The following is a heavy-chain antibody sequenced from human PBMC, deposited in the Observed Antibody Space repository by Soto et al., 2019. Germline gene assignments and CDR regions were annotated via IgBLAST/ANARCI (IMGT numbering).Heavy chain of an antibody. J-gene: IGHJ5*02. CDR2: MNPNSGNT. CDR3: FTWRRANSAP. CDR1: GYSFSNYD. D-gene: IGHD2-15*01. Sequence: QVQLVQSGAEVKKPGASVRVSCKASGYSFSNYDINWVRQATGQGLEWMGWMNPNSGNTGYAQKFQGRVTMTRDTYITTAYMDLSSLTSEDTAVYYCFTWRRANSAPWGQGTQVTVSS. V-gene: IGHV1-8*01.